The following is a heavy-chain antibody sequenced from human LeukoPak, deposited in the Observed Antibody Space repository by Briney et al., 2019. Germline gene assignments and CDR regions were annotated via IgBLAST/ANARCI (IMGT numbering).Heavy chain of an antibody. D-gene: IGHD6-13*01. CDR3: AVEAAAGRMH. CDR1: GYTFTTYG. V-gene: IGHV1-18*01. CDR2: ISAYNGNT. Sequence: ASVKVSCKASGYTFTTYGISWVRQAPGQGLEWMGWISAYNGNTDYAQKFQGRVTMTRDTSTSTVYMELSSLRSEDTAVYYCAVEAAAGRMHWGQGTLVTVSS. J-gene: IGHJ4*02.